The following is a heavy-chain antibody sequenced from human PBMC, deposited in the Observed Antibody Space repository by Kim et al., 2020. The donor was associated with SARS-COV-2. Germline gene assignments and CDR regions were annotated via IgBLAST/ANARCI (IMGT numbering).Heavy chain of an antibody. Sequence: GGSLRLSCSASGFTFSSYAMHWVRQAPGKGLEYVSAISSNGGSTYYADSVKGRFTISRDNSKNTLYLQMSSLRAEDTAVYYCVKDTARYSSSWYDKYYYYGMDVWGQGTTVTVSS. CDR3: VKDTARYSSSWYDKYYYYGMDV. CDR2: ISSNGGST. J-gene: IGHJ6*02. D-gene: IGHD6-13*01. V-gene: IGHV3-64D*09. CDR1: GFTFSSYA.